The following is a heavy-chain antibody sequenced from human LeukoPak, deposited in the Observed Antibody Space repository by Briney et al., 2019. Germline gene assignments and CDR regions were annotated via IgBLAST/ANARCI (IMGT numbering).Heavy chain of an antibody. CDR3: ARDRGDYGDYGGHY. V-gene: IGHV3-7*01. D-gene: IGHD4-17*01. J-gene: IGHJ4*02. Sequence: GGSLRLSCAASGFTFSSYWMSWVRQAPGKGLEWVANIKQDGSEKYYVDSVKGRFTISRDNAKNSLYLQMHSLRAEDTAVYYCARDRGDYGDYGGHYWGQGTLVTVSS. CDR1: GFTFSSYW. CDR2: IKQDGSEK.